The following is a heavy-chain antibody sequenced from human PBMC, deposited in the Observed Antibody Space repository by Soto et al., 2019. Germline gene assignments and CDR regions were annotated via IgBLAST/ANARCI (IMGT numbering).Heavy chain of an antibody. Sequence: QVQLRESGPGLMRPSQTLSLTCTVSGASVTSTGYYWTWIRQSPGKGLEWLGYILHNGNAHYSPVLETRLSISLDSSKSQFSLKVNSVSAADTAIYFCARVSAVSAEYYFDYWGQGALVTVSS. CDR1: GASVTSTGYY. CDR3: ARVSAVSAEYYFDY. J-gene: IGHJ4*02. V-gene: IGHV4-30-4*01. CDR2: ILHNGNA. D-gene: IGHD6-19*01.